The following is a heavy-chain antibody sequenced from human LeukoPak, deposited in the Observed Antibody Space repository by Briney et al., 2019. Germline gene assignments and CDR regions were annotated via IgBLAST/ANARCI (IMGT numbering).Heavy chain of an antibody. D-gene: IGHD6-6*01. CDR3: ARERKEYSSSGQSYNWFDP. V-gene: IGHV1-18*01. CDR2: ISAYNGNT. Sequence: ASVKVSCKASGYTFTSYGISWVRQAPGQGLEWMGWISAYNGNTNYAQKLQGRVTMTTDTSTSTAYMELRSLRSDDTAVYYCARERKEYSSSGQSYNWFDPWGQGTLVTVSS. CDR1: GYTFTSYG. J-gene: IGHJ5*02.